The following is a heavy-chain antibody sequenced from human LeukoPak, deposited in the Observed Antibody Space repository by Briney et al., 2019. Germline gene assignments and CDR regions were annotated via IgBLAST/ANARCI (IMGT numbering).Heavy chain of an antibody. CDR3: ARAVPSRQAIDY. V-gene: IGHV3-30*04. J-gene: IGHJ4*02. CDR2: VSFHGTDK. Sequence: GGSLRLSCAASGFTFNNYAMSWVRQAPGKGLDWVAVVSFHGTDKFYADSVKGRFTISRDNSKNTLYLQMNSLIPEDTAVYYCARAVPSRQAIDYWGQGTLVTVSS. CDR1: GFTFNNYA.